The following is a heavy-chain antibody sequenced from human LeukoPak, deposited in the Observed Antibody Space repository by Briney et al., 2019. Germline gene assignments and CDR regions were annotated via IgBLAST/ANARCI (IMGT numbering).Heavy chain of an antibody. Sequence: SVKVSCKASGGTFSSYAISWVRQAPGQGLEWMGGIIPIFGTANYAQKFQGRVTITADESTSTAYMELSSLRSEDTAVYYCASRDRGGYDFDYWGQGTLVTVSS. V-gene: IGHV1-69*13. CDR2: IIPIFGTA. CDR1: GGTFSSYA. J-gene: IGHJ4*02. CDR3: ASRDRGGYDFDY. D-gene: IGHD5-12*01.